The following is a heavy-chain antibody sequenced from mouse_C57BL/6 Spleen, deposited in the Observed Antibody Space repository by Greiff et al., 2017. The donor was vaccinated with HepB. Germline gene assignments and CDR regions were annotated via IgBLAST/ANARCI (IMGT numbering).Heavy chain of an antibody. Sequence: VQLQQSGPELVKPGASVKISCKASGYAFSSSWMNWVKQRPGKGLEWIGRIYPGDGDTNYNGKFKGKATLTADKSSSTAYMQLSSLTSEDSAVYVCARITTVVEDYWGQGTTLTVSS. CDR1: GYAFSSSW. CDR3: ARITTVVEDY. J-gene: IGHJ2*01. CDR2: IYPGDGDT. D-gene: IGHD1-1*01. V-gene: IGHV1-82*01.